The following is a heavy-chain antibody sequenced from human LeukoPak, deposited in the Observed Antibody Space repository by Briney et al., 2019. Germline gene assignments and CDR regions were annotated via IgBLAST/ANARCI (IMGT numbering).Heavy chain of an antibody. Sequence: PGGSLRLSCAASGFTFSSYAMSWVRQAPGKGLEWVSAISGSGGSTYYADSVKGRFTISRDNSKNTLYLQMNSLRAEDTAVYYCAGIRSNPEDYYYGMDVWGQGTTVTVSS. CDR3: AGIRSNPEDYYYGMDV. D-gene: IGHD4-11*01. CDR2: ISGSGGST. V-gene: IGHV3-23*01. J-gene: IGHJ6*02. CDR1: GFTFSSYA.